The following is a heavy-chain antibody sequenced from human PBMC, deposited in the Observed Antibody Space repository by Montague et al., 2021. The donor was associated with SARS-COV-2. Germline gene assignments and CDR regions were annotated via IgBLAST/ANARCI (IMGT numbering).Heavy chain of an antibody. V-gene: IGHV4-59*08. CDR2: ISDSGST. D-gene: IGHD2/OR15-2a*01. Sequence: SETLSLTCTVSAGSISSFYWSWFRQPPGKALEWIGYISDSGSTNYNPSLTSRVTMSVDTSKNQFSLKVNSVTAADTAVYYCARHHSSTLHAVYWGQGTLVTVSS. CDR1: AGSISSFY. J-gene: IGHJ4*02. CDR3: ARHHSSTLHAVY.